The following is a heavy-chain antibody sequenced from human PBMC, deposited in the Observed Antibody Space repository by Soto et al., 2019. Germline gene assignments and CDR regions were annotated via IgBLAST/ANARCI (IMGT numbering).Heavy chain of an antibody. CDR2: IDPSDSYT. J-gene: IGHJ6*02. CDR1: GYSFTNYW. D-gene: IGHD6-6*01. V-gene: IGHV5-10-1*01. CDR3: ARPIAARRGFYGVDV. Sequence: GESLKISCKASGYSFTNYWISWVRQMPGKGLEWMGRIDPSDSYTNYSPSFQGHVTISADKSISTAYLQWSSLKASDTAMYYCARPIAARRGFYGVDVCGQGTTVTVSS.